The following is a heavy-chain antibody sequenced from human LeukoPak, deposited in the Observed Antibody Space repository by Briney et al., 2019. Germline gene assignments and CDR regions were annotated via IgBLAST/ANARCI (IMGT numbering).Heavy chain of an antibody. CDR3: ARDLAVAGTGDY. CDR1: GYTFADYY. V-gene: IGHV1-2*02. CDR2: INPNSGGT. J-gene: IGHJ4*02. D-gene: IGHD6-19*01. Sequence: GASVKVSCKASGYTFADYYMHWVRQAPGQGLEWMGWINPNSGGTNYAQKFQGRVTMTRDTSISTAYMELSRLRSDDTAVYYCARDLAVAGTGDYWGQGTLVTVSS.